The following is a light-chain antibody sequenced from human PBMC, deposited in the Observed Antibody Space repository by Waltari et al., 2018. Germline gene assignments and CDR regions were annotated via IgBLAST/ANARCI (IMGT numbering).Light chain of an antibody. CDR3: AAWDDSLSGRV. CDR1: SSNIGSNY. V-gene: IGLV1-47*03. Sequence: QSVLTQPPSASGTPGQRVTISCSGSSSNIGSNYVYWYQQLPGTAPKLLIYRNNQRPAGVPDRCSGSKSGTSASLAISGLWSEDEADYYCAAWDDSLSGRVFGGGTKLTVL. J-gene: IGLJ2*01. CDR2: RNN.